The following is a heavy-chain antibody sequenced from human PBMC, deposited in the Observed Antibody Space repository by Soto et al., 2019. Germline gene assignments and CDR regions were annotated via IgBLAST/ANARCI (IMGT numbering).Heavy chain of an antibody. CDR3: AEFYDLWSGYSPCVYCDSDGKDV. Sequence: PSEPLSRTGTVSVGSVSIGSYYWSWIRQPPGRGLEWIGYLYYSGSTNYNPSLKSRVTISVDTAKNQFSLKLSSVTGADTAVDSCAEFYDLWSGYSPCVYCDSDGKDVSGNGT. CDR2: LYYSGST. J-gene: IGHJ6*04. V-gene: IGHV4-61*01. CDR1: VGSVSIGSYY. D-gene: IGHD3-3*01.